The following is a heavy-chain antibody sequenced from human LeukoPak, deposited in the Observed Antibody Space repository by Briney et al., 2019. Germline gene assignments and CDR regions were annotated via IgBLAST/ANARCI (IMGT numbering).Heavy chain of an antibody. Sequence: SETLSLTCAVHGGSFSGYFWSWIRQPPRKGLEWIGEINHSGSTNYNPSLKSRVTISVDTSKNQFSLKLSSVTAADTAVYYCARGAWLLRGRRGSDFDYWGRGTLVTVSS. CDR1: GGSFSGYF. CDR2: INHSGST. J-gene: IGHJ4*02. D-gene: IGHD3-22*01. V-gene: IGHV4-34*01. CDR3: ARGAWLLRGRRGSDFDY.